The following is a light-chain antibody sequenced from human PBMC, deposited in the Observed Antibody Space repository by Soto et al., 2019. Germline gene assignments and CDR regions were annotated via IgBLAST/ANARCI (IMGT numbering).Light chain of an antibody. J-gene: IGLJ2*01. CDR3: SSYTRNSTLV. V-gene: IGLV2-14*01. CDR2: EDS. CDR1: SSDVGGYNY. Sequence: QYALTQPASVSGSPGQSITISCTGTSSDVGGYNYVSWYQQHPGKAPKLMIYEDSNRPSGVSNRFSGSESGNTASLTISGLQAEDEADYYCSSYTRNSTLVFGGGTKLTVL.